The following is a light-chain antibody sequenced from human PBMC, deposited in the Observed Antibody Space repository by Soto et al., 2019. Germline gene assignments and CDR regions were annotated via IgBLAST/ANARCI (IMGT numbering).Light chain of an antibody. CDR3: QQYGSSPLT. J-gene: IGKJ4*01. CDR2: GAS. Sequence: EIVLTQSPGTLSLSPGERATLSCRASQSVSSSYLAWCQQKPGQAPRLLVCGASSRATGIPDRFSGSGSGTDFTLTISRLEPEDFAVYYCQQYGSSPLTFGGGTKVEIK. V-gene: IGKV3-20*01. CDR1: QSVSSSY.